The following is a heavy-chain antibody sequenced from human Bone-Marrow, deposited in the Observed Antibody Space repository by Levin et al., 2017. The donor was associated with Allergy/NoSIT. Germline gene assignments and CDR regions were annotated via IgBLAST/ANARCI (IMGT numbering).Heavy chain of an antibody. D-gene: IGHD3-10*01. J-gene: IGHJ4*02. Sequence: PGGSLRLSCAASGFTFSDYYMSWIRQAPGKGLEWVSYISSSSSYTNYADSVKGRFTISRDNAKNSLYLQMNSLRAEDTAVYYCAKHYYGSGSYYNGQIPYFDYWGQGTLVTVSS. CDR3: AKHYYGSGSYYNGQIPYFDY. CDR2: ISSSSSYT. V-gene: IGHV3-11*03. CDR1: GFTFSDYY.